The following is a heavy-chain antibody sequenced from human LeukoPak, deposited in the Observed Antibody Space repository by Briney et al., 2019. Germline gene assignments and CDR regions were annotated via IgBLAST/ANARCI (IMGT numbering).Heavy chain of an antibody. J-gene: IGHJ4*02. V-gene: IGHV3-23*01. D-gene: IGHD7-27*01. CDR3: TKDQDFRLGSMDF. Sequence: GGSLRLSCGTSGFTFRTYAMTWVRQAPGGGMEWVSTITDVGDRALYIDSVRGRFTIFRDDSKNTLYLQMNSLRAEDTAVYYCTKDQDFRLGSMDFWGQGTLVTVSS. CDR2: ITDVGDRA. CDR1: GFTFRTYA.